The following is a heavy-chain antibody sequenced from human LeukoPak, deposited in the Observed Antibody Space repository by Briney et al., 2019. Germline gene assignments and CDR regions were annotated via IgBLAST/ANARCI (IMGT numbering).Heavy chain of an antibody. Sequence: ASVKVSCKASGYTFTGYYMHWVRQAPGQGVEWMGWINPNTGGTNYAQEFQGRVTMTRDTSISTAYMELSRPRSDDTAVYYCASSRAYGFLDYWGQGSLVTVSS. D-gene: IGHD3-10*01. CDR3: ASSRAYGFLDY. J-gene: IGHJ4*02. V-gene: IGHV1-2*02. CDR1: GYTFTGYY. CDR2: INPNTGGT.